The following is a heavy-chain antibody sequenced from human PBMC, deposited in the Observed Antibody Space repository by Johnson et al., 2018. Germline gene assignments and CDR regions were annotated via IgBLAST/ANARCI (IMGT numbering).Heavy chain of an antibody. CDR3: ARESFSMRTGNDGFDL. V-gene: IGHV4-59*11. CDR1: GVSLSLHP. Sequence: QVQLQESGPGLVKPSETLSLICTVSGVSLSLHPWDWIRQSPGKGLEWIGVIYEDGSTNYNPSLKSRVTISVDRYKNQFSLKLTSATAADTGVYYCARESFSMRTGNDGFDLWGQGTKVNVSS. D-gene: IGHD2/OR15-2a*01. J-gene: IGHJ3*01. CDR2: IYEDGST.